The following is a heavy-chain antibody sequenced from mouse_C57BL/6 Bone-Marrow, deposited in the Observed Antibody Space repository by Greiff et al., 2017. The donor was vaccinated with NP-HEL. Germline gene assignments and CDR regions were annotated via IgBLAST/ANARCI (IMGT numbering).Heavy chain of an antibody. V-gene: IGHV1-81*01. Sequence: QVQLQQSGAELVRPGASVKLSCKASGYTFTSYGISWVKQRTGQGLEWIGEIYPRSGNTYYNEKFKGKATLTADKSSSTAYMELRSLTSEDSAVYFCARSYSNFFAYWGQGTLVTVSA. D-gene: IGHD2-5*01. CDR3: ARSYSNFFAY. J-gene: IGHJ3*01. CDR2: IYPRSGNT. CDR1: GYTFTSYG.